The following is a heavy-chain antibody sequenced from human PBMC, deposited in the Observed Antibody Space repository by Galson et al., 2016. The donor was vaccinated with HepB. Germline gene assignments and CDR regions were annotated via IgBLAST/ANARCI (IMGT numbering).Heavy chain of an antibody. CDR3: AREGLAELVRPFDY. Sequence: SLRLSCAASGFTFSGYWMSWVRQAPGKGLEWVANIKEDGTEKYYVGSVNGRFTISRDNAKNSVYLQMNSLRAEDTAVYYCAREGLAELVRPFDYWGQGALVTVSS. CDR1: GFTFSGYW. D-gene: IGHD3-10*01. V-gene: IGHV3-7*01. J-gene: IGHJ4*02. CDR2: IKEDGTEK.